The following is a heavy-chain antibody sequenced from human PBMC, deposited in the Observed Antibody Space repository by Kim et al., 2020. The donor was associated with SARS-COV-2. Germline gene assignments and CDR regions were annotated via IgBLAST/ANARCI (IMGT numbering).Heavy chain of an antibody. D-gene: IGHD6-13*01. CDR3: AREGGQQLADAFDI. CDR1: GGSISSYY. V-gene: IGHV4-59*13. CDR2: IYYSGST. Sequence: SETLSLTCTVSGGSISSYYWSWIRQPPGKGLEWIGYIYYSGSTNYNPSLKSRVTISVDTSKNQFSLKLSSVTAADTAVYYCAREGGQQLADAFDIWGQGT. J-gene: IGHJ3*02.